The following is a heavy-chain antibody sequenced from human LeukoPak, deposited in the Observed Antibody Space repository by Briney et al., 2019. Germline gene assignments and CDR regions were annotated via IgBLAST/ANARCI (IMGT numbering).Heavy chain of an antibody. CDR1: GYTFTSYD. CDR3: ARDLGDGYNLRVGAFDI. J-gene: IGHJ3*02. D-gene: IGHD5-24*01. CDR2: INPNSGGT. V-gene: IGHV1-2*02. Sequence: ASVKVSCKASGYTFTSYDINWVRQATGQGLEWMGWINPNSGGTNYAQKFQGRVTMTRDTSISTAYMELSRLRSDDTAVYYCARDLGDGYNLRVGAFDIWGQGTMVTVSS.